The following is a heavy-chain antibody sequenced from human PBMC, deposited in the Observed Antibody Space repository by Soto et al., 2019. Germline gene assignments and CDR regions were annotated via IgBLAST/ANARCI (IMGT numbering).Heavy chain of an antibody. J-gene: IGHJ4*02. CDR3: ASGLCGGDCYLDY. Sequence: ASVKVSCKASGYTVTSYAMHWVRQAPGQRLEWMGWFNAGNGNTKYSQKFQGRVTITRDTSASTAYMELSSLRSEDTAVYYCASGLCGGDCYLDYWGQGTLVTVSS. CDR1: GYTVTSYA. CDR2: FNAGNGNT. D-gene: IGHD2-21*02. V-gene: IGHV1-3*01.